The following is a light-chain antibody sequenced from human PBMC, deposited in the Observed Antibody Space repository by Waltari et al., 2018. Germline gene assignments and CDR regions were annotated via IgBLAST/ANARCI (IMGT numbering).Light chain of an antibody. CDR1: QSISSY. CDR2: AAS. Sequence: DIQMTQSPSSLSASVGDRVTIPCRASQSISSYLNWYQQKPGKAPKLLIYAASSLQSGVPSRFSGSGSGTDFTLTISSLQPEDFATYYCQQSYSTVLTFGGGTKVEIK. CDR3: QQSYSTVLT. V-gene: IGKV1-39*01. J-gene: IGKJ4*01.